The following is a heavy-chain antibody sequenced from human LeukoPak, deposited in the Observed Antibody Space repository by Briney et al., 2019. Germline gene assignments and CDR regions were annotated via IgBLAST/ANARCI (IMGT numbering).Heavy chain of an antibody. Sequence: GGSLRLSCAASGFTFSSYEMNWVRQAPGKGLEWVSYISSSGCTIYYADSVKGRFTISRDNAKNSLYLQMNSLRAEDTAVYYCARSYRGSGTPDYWGQGTLVTVSS. CDR1: GFTFSSYE. V-gene: IGHV3-48*03. D-gene: IGHD3-10*01. J-gene: IGHJ4*02. CDR3: ARSYRGSGTPDY. CDR2: ISSSGCTI.